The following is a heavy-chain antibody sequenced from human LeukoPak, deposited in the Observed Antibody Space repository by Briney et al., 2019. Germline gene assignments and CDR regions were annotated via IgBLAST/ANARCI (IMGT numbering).Heavy chain of an antibody. Sequence: QAGGSLRLSCAASGFTFSSYSMNWVRQAPGKGLEWVSYISSSGSTIYYADSVKGRFTISRDNAKNSLYLQMNSLRAEDTAVYYCARSSGSYSRPDDYWGQGTLVTVSS. V-gene: IGHV3-48*04. CDR1: GFTFSSYS. D-gene: IGHD1-26*01. J-gene: IGHJ4*02. CDR2: ISSSGSTI. CDR3: ARSSGSYSRPDDY.